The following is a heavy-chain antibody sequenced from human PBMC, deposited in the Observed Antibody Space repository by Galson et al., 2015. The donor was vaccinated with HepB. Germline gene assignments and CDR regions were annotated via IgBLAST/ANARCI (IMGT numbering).Heavy chain of an antibody. CDR1: GYTFTSYG. V-gene: IGHV1-18*01. J-gene: IGHJ6*02. CDR3: ARFKYQLLLYYYYYGMDV. CDR2: ISAYNGNT. Sequence: SVKVSCKASGYTFTSYGISWVQQAPGQGLEWMGWISAYNGNTNYAQKLQGRVTMTTDTSTSTAYMELRSLRSDDTAVYYCARFKYQLLLYYYYYGMDVWGQGTTVTVSS. D-gene: IGHD2-2*01.